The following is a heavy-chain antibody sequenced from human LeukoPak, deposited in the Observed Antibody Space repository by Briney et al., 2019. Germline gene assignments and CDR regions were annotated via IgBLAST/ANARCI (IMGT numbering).Heavy chain of an antibody. V-gene: IGHV3-23*01. J-gene: IGHJ4*02. CDR3: AKQLYGAVDY. Sequence: GGSLRLSCAASGFTFSIYAMNWVRQAPGKGLEWVSAISGGGGSTYYADSVKGRFTISRDNSKNTLYLQMNSLRADDTAVYYCAKQLYGAVDYWGQGTLVTVSS. D-gene: IGHD4-17*01. CDR2: ISGGGGST. CDR1: GFTFSIYA.